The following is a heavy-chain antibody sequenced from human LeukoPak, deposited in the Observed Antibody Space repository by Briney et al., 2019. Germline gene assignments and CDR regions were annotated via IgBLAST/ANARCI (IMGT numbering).Heavy chain of an antibody. D-gene: IGHD5-12*01. V-gene: IGHV3-73*01. CDR3: TSLRSDWAGSSFDY. J-gene: IGHJ4*02. Sequence: GGSLRLSCAASGFTFSDSAMYWFRQASGKGLEWVGRIRSKANNYATAYAASVKGRFTISRDDSKNTAYLQMNSLKTEDTAVYYCTSLRSDWAGSSFDYWGQGTLVTVSS. CDR2: IRSKANNYAT. CDR1: GFTFSDSA.